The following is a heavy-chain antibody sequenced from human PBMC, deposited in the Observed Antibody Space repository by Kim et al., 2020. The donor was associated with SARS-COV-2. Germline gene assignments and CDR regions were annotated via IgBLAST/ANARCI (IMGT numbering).Heavy chain of an antibody. J-gene: IGHJ6*02. V-gene: IGHV4-39*01. CDR2: IYYSGST. Sequence: SETLSLTCTVSGGSISSSSYYWGCIRQPPGKGLVWIGSIYYSGSTYYNPSLKSRVTISVDTSKNQFSLKLSPVTAADTAVYYCAGQDSTLVALLYGMYVWGQGTTVTVSS. D-gene: IGHD5-12*01. CDR1: GGSISSSSYY. CDR3: AGQDSTLVALLYGMYV.